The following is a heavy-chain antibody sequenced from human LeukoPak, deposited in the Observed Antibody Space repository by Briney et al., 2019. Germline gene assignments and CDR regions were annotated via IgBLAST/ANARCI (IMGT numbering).Heavy chain of an antibody. D-gene: IGHD6-19*01. J-gene: IGHJ3*02. V-gene: IGHV5-51*01. CDR3: ARHSSGWYFTGSDAFDI. Sequence: GESLKISCKGAGYSFTSYWIGWGRQMPGKGLQWMGIIYPGDSDTRYSASFVGRVTISADKSISTAYPQRRSLKASDTAMYYCARHSSGWYFTGSDAFDIWGQGTMVTVSS. CDR1: GYSFTSYW. CDR2: IYPGDSDT.